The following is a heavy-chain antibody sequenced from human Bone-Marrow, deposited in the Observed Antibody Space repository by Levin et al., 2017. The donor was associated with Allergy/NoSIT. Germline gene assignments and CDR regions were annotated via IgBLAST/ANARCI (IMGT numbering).Heavy chain of an antibody. D-gene: IGHD2-15*01. CDR1: GFTFSSYA. CDR2: ISYDGSNK. V-gene: IGHV3-30*04. CDR3: ARVGVVVAAPYFDY. Sequence: GGSLRLSCAASGFTFSSYAMHWVRQAPGKGLEWVAVISYDGSNKYYADSVKGRFTISRDNSKNTLYLQMNSLRAEDTAVYYCARVGVVVAAPYFDYWGQGTLVTVSS. J-gene: IGHJ4*02.